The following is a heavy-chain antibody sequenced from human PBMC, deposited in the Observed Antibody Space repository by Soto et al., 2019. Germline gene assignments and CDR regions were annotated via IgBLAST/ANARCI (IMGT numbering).Heavy chain of an antibody. CDR2: IYYSGST. J-gene: IGHJ4*02. CDR1: GGSVSSGSYY. V-gene: IGHV4-61*01. CDR3: ARESPAAGVDY. Sequence: SETLSLTGTVSGGSVSSGSYYWSWIRQPPGKGLEWIGYIYYSGSTNYNPSLKSRVTISVDTSKNQFSLKLSSVTAADTAVYYCARESPAAGVDYWGQGTLVTVSS. D-gene: IGHD2-15*01.